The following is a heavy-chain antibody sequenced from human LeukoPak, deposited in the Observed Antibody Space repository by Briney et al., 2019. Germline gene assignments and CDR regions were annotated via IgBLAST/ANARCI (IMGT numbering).Heavy chain of an antibody. Sequence: GASVKVSCKASGYTFTSYGISWVRQAPGQGLEWMGWISAYNGNTNYAQKLQGRVTMTTDTSTSTAYMELRSLRSEDTAVYYCGVAVAGTNRYYYYGMDVWGQGTMVTVSS. V-gene: IGHV1-18*01. CDR1: GYTFTSYG. CDR3: GVAVAGTNRYYYYGMDV. CDR2: ISAYNGNT. J-gene: IGHJ6*02. D-gene: IGHD6-19*01.